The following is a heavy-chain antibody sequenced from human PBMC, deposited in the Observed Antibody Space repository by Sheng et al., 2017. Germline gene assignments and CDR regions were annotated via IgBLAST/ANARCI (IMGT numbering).Heavy chain of an antibody. V-gene: IGHV1-69*13. J-gene: IGHJ6*03. Sequence: QVQLVQSGAEVKKPGSSVKVSCKASGGTFSSYAISWVRQAPGQGLEWMGGIIPIFGTANYAQKFQGRVTITADESTSTAYMELSSLRSEDTAVYYCARDRVVAIAPDGYYYMDVWGQGTTVTVSS. CDR2: IIPIFGTA. CDR1: GGTFSSYA. D-gene: IGHD2-21*01. CDR3: ARDRVVAIAPDGYYYMDV.